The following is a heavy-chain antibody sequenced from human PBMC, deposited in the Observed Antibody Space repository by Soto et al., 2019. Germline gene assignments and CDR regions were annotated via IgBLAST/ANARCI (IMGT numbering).Heavy chain of an antibody. CDR1: GFTFSSYS. CDR2: ISSSSSYI. D-gene: IGHD6-19*01. Sequence: EVQLVESGGGLVKPGGSLRLSCAASGFTFSSYSMNWVRQAPGKGLEWVSSISSSSSYIYYAHSVKGRCTISRDNANNSLYVQMNSLSAEDTAVYYCARDLRWAVAVSMSWFGPWGQSTLVTVSS. V-gene: IGHV3-21*01. CDR3: ARDLRWAVAVSMSWFGP. J-gene: IGHJ5*02.